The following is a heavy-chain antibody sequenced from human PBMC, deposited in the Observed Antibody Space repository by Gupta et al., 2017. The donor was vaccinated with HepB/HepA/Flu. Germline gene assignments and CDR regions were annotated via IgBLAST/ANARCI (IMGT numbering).Heavy chain of an antibody. CDR3: VRGNGFVN. V-gene: IGHV1-3*01. Sequence: QVQLVQSGAEVTNPGASVKVSCKASGYTFPNNVIHWVRQAPGQRLEWMGWVSPDSGNTKYSQNFQGRITITRDTSANTVYVELRSLRSEDTAVYYCVRGNGFVNWGQGTLVTVSS. J-gene: IGHJ4*02. CDR1: GYTFPNNV. CDR2: VSPDSGNT. D-gene: IGHD2-8*01.